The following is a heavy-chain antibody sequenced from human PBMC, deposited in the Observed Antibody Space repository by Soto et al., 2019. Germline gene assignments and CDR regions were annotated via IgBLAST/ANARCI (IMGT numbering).Heavy chain of an antibody. CDR3: VKVLARGVGVPRFYFDS. J-gene: IGHJ4*02. D-gene: IGHD2-2*01. V-gene: IGHV3-74*01. CDR1: GFTFSNSW. CDR2: INADGTST. Sequence: VGSLRLSCAASGFTFSNSWMHWVRQVSGKGLEWVSRINADGTSTSYADSVKGRFTISRDNAKNTLYLHANSLRAEDTAVYYCVKVLARGVGVPRFYFDSWGQGALVTVSS.